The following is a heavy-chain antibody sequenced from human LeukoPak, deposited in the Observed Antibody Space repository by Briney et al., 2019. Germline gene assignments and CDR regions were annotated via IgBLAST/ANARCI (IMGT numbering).Heavy chain of an antibody. CDR1: GFSLTTNEVA. D-gene: IGHD5-24*01. V-gene: IGHV2-5*02. CDR3: AHTRWTRGYFDY. Sequence: SGPTLVKPTQTLTLTCTFSGFSLTTNEVAVGWIRQPPGKALEWLALNYWDDEKRYRPSLKDRLTITKDTSKNQVVLTITNMYPVDTGTYYCAHTRWTRGYFDYWGQGTLVTVSS. CDR2: NYWDDEK. J-gene: IGHJ4*02.